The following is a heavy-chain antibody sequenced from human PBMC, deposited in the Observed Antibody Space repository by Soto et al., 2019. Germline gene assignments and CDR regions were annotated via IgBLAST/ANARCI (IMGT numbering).Heavy chain of an antibody. V-gene: IGHV3-64*01. Sequence: LRLSCAASGFTLSGYAMDWVRQAPGKGLEYVSGISSNGVGTYYAKSVQGRFTISRDNSKNTVYLQMGSLRPEDMAVYYCARRARPDFYYMDVWGKGTTVTVSS. CDR2: ISSNGVGT. J-gene: IGHJ6*03. D-gene: IGHD6-6*01. CDR1: GFTLSGYA. CDR3: ARRARPDFYYMDV.